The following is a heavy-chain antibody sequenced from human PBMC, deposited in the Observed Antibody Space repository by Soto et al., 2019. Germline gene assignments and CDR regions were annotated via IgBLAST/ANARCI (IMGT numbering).Heavy chain of an antibody. J-gene: IGHJ4*02. V-gene: IGHV1-18*01. CDR2: ISAYNCNT. Sequence: QVQLVQSGAEVKKPGASVKVSCKASGYTFTSYGISWVRQAPGQGLEWMGWISAYNCNTNDAQKLQGRVTMTTDTSTSTAYMELRSLRSDDTAVYYCARDYFYYYDSSGPSPLGYWGQGTLVTVSS. D-gene: IGHD3-22*01. CDR1: GYTFTSYG. CDR3: ARDYFYYYDSSGPSPLGY.